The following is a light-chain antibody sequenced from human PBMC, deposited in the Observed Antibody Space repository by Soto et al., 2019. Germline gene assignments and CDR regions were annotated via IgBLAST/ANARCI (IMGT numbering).Light chain of an antibody. Sequence: DIVMTQSPLSLPVTSGEPASISCRSSQSLLHSNGYNYLDWYLQKPGQSPQLLIYLGSNRSSGVPDRFSGSGSGTDVTLKISRVEAEDVGVYYCMQALQTPLTFGGGTKVEIK. V-gene: IGKV2-28*01. CDR1: QSLLHSNGYNY. CDR2: LGS. CDR3: MQALQTPLT. J-gene: IGKJ4*01.